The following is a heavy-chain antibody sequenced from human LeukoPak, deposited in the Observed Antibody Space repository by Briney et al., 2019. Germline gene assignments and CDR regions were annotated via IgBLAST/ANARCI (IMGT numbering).Heavy chain of an antibody. V-gene: IGHV3-20*04. Sequence: GGSLRLSCAASGFTFDDYGMSWVRQAPGKGLEWVSGINWNGGSTGYADSVKGRFTISRDNAKNSLYLQMNSLRAKDTALYYCARDDSSSWWGYFDYWGQGTLVTVSS. CDR3: ARDDSSSWWGYFDY. CDR2: INWNGGST. D-gene: IGHD6-13*01. CDR1: GFTFDDYG. J-gene: IGHJ4*02.